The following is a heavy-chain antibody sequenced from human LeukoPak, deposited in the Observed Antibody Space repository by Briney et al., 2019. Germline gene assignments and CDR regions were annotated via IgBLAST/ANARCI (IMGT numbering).Heavy chain of an antibody. CDR1: GGSISSSSHY. Sequence: KPSETLSLTCTVFGGSISSSSHYWGWIRQPPGEGLEWIGSIYFSGSTYYSPSLKSRVTISVDPSTNQFSLKLSSVTAADTAVYYCARADCSGGSCYAFDIWGQGTMVTVSS. D-gene: IGHD2-15*01. J-gene: IGHJ3*02. V-gene: IGHV4-39*01. CDR2: IYFSGST. CDR3: ARADCSGGSCYAFDI.